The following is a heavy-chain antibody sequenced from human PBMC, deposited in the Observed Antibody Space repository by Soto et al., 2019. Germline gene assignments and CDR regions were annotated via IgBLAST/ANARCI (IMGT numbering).Heavy chain of an antibody. CDR1: VDSLKLGVYY. CDR2: IYYTGKT. Sequence: LSLTCTVSVDSLKLGVYYWTWIRQHPGKGLEWMGYIYYTGKTYYNPSLESRLTMSVDTSKNQFSLKLSSVTAADTGVYYCARYGSSTANLIDIWGQGTPVTVSS. V-gene: IGHV4-31*03. J-gene: IGHJ5*02. CDR3: ARYGSSTANLIDI. D-gene: IGHD2-15*01.